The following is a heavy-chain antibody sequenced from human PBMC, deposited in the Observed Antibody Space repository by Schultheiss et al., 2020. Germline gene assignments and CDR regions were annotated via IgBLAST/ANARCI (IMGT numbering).Heavy chain of an antibody. CDR3: ATSGLYGDHLDY. J-gene: IGHJ4*02. Sequence: SETLSLTCAVYGGSFSGYHWNWIRQPPGKGLEWIGFIYHSGSTKYNPSLKSRITISVDTSQNQFSLKLSSVTAADTAVYYCATSGLYGDHLDYWGQGTLVTVSS. D-gene: IGHD4-17*01. CDR1: GGSFSGYH. CDR2: IYHSGST. V-gene: IGHV4-59*01.